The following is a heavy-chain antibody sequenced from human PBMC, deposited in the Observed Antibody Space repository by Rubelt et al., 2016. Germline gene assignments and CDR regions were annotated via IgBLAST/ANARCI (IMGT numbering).Heavy chain of an antibody. CDR3: ARQRQEVDTAVALDY. CDR1: GFIFSSYW. Sequence: EVQLVESGGGLVQPGGSLRLSCAASGFIFSSYWTHWVRQAPGRGLEWVATINQDGSAIYYVDSVKGRFTISRDNMKNSLYLQMNSLRAEDTAVYYCARQRQEVDTAVALDYWGQGTLVTVSS. CDR2: INQDGSAI. V-gene: IGHV3-7*03. D-gene: IGHD5-18*01. J-gene: IGHJ4*02.